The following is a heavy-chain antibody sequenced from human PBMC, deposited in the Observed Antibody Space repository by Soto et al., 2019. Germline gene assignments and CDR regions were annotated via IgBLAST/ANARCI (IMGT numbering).Heavy chain of an antibody. CDR3: STRAYDTNGYYRFDP. CDR1: GGSFSGHS. CDR2: INHSGRV. V-gene: IGHV4-34*01. Sequence: SETLSLTCAVYGGSFSGHSWTWIRQSPGKGLEWIGDINHSGRVNYSPSLKSRVTISLDTSKNQFSLTLSAVTAADTAIYYCSTRAYDTNGYYRFDPWGQGTLVTVSS. J-gene: IGHJ5*01. D-gene: IGHD3-22*01.